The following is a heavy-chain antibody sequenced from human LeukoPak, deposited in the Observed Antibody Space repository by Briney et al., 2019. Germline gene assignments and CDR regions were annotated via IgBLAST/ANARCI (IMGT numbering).Heavy chain of an antibody. CDR1: GDSIIRSRYY. Sequence: SETLSLTCTVSGDSIIRSRYYWGWIRQPPGKGLEWFGSIYYSGSTYYNPSLKSRVTISVDTSKMQFSLRLTSVTAADTAVYYCARSASSLNWFDPWGQGTLVTVSS. V-gene: IGHV4-39*01. D-gene: IGHD6-13*01. CDR3: ARSASSLNWFDP. CDR2: IYYSGST. J-gene: IGHJ5*02.